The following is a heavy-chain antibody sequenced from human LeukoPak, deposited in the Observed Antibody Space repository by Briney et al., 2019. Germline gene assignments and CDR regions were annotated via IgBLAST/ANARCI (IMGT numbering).Heavy chain of an antibody. J-gene: IGHJ4*02. Sequence: ASVKVSCKASGYTFTGYYMHWVRQAPGQGLEWMGWINPNSGGTNYAQKFQGRVTMTRDMSTSTVYMELSSLRSEDTAVYYCAAESMVIEGADYWGQGTLVTVSS. D-gene: IGHD3-22*01. CDR3: AAESMVIEGADY. CDR1: GYTFTGYY. CDR2: INPNSGGT. V-gene: IGHV1-2*02.